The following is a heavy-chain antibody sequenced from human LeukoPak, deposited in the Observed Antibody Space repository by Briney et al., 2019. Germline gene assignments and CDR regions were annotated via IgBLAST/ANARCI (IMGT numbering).Heavy chain of an antibody. CDR2: ISGSGGST. CDR1: GFTFSSYA. D-gene: IGHD1-26*01. J-gene: IGHJ4*02. Sequence: GGSLRLSCAPSGFTFSSYAMSWVRQAPGKGLEWVTAISGSGGSTYYADSVKGRFTISRDNSKNTLYLQMNSLRAEDTAVYYCAKDKSGSLAYFDYWGQGTLVTVSS. V-gene: IGHV3-23*01. CDR3: AKDKSGSLAYFDY.